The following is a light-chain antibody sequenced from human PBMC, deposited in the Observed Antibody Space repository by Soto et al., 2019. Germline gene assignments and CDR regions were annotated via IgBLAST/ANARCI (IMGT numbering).Light chain of an antibody. V-gene: IGLV1-36*01. CDR3: AAWDDSLDGHV. CDR2: HDD. Sequence: QAVVTQPPSVSAAPRQRVTISCSGSSSNIGDNYVNWYQQLPGKAPKLLIYHDDLLSAGVSDRVSGSKSGTSASLAISDLQSEDEADYYCAAWDDSLDGHVFGGGTKLTVL. CDR1: SSNIGDNY. J-gene: IGLJ3*02.